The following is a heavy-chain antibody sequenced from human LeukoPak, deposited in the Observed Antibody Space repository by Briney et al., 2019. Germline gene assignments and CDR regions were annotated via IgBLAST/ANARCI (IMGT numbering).Heavy chain of an antibody. CDR1: GGSFSGYY. J-gene: IGHJ4*02. Sequence: SETLSLTCAVYGGSFSGYYWSWIRQPPGKGLEWIGEINHSGSTNYNPSLKSRVTISVDTSKNQFSLKLSSVTAADTAVYYCARKGPPDYYDSSGSFDYWGQGTLVTVSS. V-gene: IGHV4-34*01. CDR2: INHSGST. CDR3: ARKGPPDYYDSSGSFDY. D-gene: IGHD3-22*01.